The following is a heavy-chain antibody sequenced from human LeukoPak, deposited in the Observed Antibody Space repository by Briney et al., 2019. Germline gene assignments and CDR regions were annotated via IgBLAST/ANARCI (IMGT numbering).Heavy chain of an antibody. J-gene: IGHJ4*02. V-gene: IGHV4-61*10. CDR2: VYFSGST. CDR1: GGSISSGSYY. Sequence: KASETLSLTCTVSGGSISSGSYYWSWIRQPAGKGLDWLGYVYFSGSTNYNPSLKSRVTMSVDTSTNQFSLKLGSVTAADTAVYYCARVGLTIPCGAGCFANYFDYWGQGRLVTVSS. CDR3: ARVGLTIPCGAGCFANYFDY. D-gene: IGHD2-21*01.